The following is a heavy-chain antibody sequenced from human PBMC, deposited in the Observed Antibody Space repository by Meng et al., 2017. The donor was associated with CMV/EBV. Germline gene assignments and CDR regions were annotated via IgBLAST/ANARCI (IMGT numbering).Heavy chain of an antibody. V-gene: IGHV3-74*01. J-gene: IGHJ1*01. CDR2: INGDGSQS. CDR1: FTFSADW. Sequence: FTFSADWMGWVRQAPGKGLVWVSRINGDGSQSDYGDSVKGRFTISRDNAKNTVYLQMRSLGVEDTAIYFCARMGYYDSSGYYGYLQRWGQGTLVTVSS. D-gene: IGHD3-22*01. CDR3: ARMGYYDSSGYYGYLQR.